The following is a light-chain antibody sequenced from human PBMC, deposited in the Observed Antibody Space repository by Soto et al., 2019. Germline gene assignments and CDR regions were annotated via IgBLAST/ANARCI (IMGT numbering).Light chain of an antibody. CDR3: SSYTSTSTVV. CDR1: SSDVGGYKY. V-gene: IGLV2-14*01. Sequence: QPVLTQPASVSGSPGQSITISCTGTSSDVGGYKYVSWYQQYPGKAPQLMIYDVSNRPSGVSNRFSGSKSGNTASLTISGLQAEDEAEYYCSSYTSTSTVVFGGGTKLTVL. J-gene: IGLJ2*01. CDR2: DVS.